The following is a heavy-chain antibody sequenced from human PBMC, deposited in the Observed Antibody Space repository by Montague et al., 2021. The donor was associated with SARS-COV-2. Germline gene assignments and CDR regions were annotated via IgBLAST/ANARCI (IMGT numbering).Heavy chain of an antibody. V-gene: IGHV3-7*01. Sequence: SLRLSCAASGFTFRNHWMTWIRQAPGKGLEWVANINQTTNGKTYVDSVKGRFTISRDNAENSLYLQMNSLRAEDTAIYYCARAGYGYRGMDVWGQGTTVTVS. CDR3: ARAGYGYRGMDV. D-gene: IGHD5-18*01. CDR1: GFTFRNHW. CDR2: INQTTNGK. J-gene: IGHJ6*02.